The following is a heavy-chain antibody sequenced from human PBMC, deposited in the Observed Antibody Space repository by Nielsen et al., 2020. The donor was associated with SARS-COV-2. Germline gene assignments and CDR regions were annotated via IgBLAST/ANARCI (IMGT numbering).Heavy chain of an antibody. CDR1: GFVFTSYT. Sequence: GESLKISCAASGFVFTSYTMNWVRQAPGKGLEWVATISTRSSYISYADSVKGRFTISRDNTRNSLFLEMHSLRADDTAVYYCARDTAGDIGIRRRGMAVWGQGTTVIVSS. CDR3: ARDTAGDIGIRRRGMAV. D-gene: IGHD5-12*01. CDR2: ISTRSSYI. J-gene: IGHJ6*02. V-gene: IGHV3-21*01.